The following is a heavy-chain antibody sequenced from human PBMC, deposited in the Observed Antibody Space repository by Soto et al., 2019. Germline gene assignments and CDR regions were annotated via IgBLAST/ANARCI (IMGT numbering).Heavy chain of an antibody. CDR1: GYTFTSYD. D-gene: IGHD6-19*01. V-gene: IGHV1-8*02. CDR2: MNPNSGNT. J-gene: IGHJ4*02. Sequence: ASVKVSCKASGYTFTSYDINWVRQATGQGLEWMGWMNPNSGNTGYAQKFQGRVTMTRNTSISTAYMELSSLRSEETAVYYCARATHYSSGWYDYWGQGTLVTVSS. CDR3: ARATHYSSGWYDY.